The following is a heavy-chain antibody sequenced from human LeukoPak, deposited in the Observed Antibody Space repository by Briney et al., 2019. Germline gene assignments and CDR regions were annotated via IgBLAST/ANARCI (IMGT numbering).Heavy chain of an antibody. J-gene: IGHJ4*02. CDR3: ARDKIQWLRYSYFDY. CDR2: TSGSSGSTI. V-gene: IGHV3-48*01. D-gene: IGHD5-12*01. CDR1: GFTFSRYG. Sequence: GGSLRLSCKASGFTFSRYGMNWVRQAPGRGLEWLSYTSGSSGSTIYYAQSVRGRFTISRDDAKNTLYLQMNSLRADDTAVYFCARDKIQWLRYSYFDYWGQGVLVTVSS.